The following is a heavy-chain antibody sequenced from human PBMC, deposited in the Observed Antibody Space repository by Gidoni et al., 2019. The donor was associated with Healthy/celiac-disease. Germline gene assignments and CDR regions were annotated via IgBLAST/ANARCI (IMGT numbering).Heavy chain of an antibody. CDR1: GGSISSSSYY. J-gene: IGHJ4*02. CDR2: IYYSGST. CDR3: ARYYYDSSGYPKDTFDY. Sequence: QLQLQESGPGLVKPSETLSLTCTVSGGSISSSSYYWGWIRQPPGKGLEWIGSIYYSGSTYYNPSLKSRVTISVDTSKNQFSLKLSSVTAADTAVYYCARYYYDSSGYPKDTFDYWGQGTLVTVSS. D-gene: IGHD3-22*01. V-gene: IGHV4-39*01.